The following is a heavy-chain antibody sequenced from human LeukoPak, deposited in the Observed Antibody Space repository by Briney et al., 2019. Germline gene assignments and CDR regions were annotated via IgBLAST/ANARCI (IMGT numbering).Heavy chain of an antibody. CDR1: GGSFSGYY. Sequence: PSETLSLTCAVYGGSFSGYYWSWIRQPPGKGLEWIGEINHSGSTNYNPSLKSRVTISIDTSKSQFSLKLTSVTAADTAVYYCAREGGFYRPLDYSGQGTLVTVSS. CDR3: AREGGFYRPLDY. V-gene: IGHV4-34*01. CDR2: INHSGST. D-gene: IGHD6-25*01. J-gene: IGHJ4*02.